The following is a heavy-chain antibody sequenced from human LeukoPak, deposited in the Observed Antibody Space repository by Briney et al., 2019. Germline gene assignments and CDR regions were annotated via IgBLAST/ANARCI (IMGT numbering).Heavy chain of an antibody. V-gene: IGHV4-39*01. Sequence: SETLSLTCTVSGGSISSSSYYWGWIRRPPGKGLEWIGSIYYSGSTYYNPSLKSRVTISVDTSKNQFSLKLSSVTAADTAVYYCARLAWELLDYFDYWGQGTLVTVSS. CDR2: IYYSGST. D-gene: IGHD1-26*01. CDR3: ARLAWELLDYFDY. J-gene: IGHJ4*02. CDR1: GGSISSSSYY.